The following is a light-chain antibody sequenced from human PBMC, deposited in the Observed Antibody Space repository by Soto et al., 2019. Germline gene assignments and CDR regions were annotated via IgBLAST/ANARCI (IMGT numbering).Light chain of an antibody. CDR2: GAS. V-gene: IGKV3-20*01. CDR1: QSVSGSY. CDR3: QEYGSSGT. J-gene: IGKJ1*01. Sequence: VLTQSPDTLSLSPGERATLSCRASQSVSGSYLAWYQLRPGQAPRLLIYGASSRATGIPGRFSGSGSGTDLALTISRLEPEDFAVYYCQEYGSSGTFGQGTKVEIK.